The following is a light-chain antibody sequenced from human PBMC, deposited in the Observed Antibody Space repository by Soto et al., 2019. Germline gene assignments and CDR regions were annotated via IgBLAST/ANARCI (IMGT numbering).Light chain of an antibody. CDR3: QQLNSYPIT. CDR1: QGLSSD. V-gene: IGKV1-9*01. J-gene: IGKJ5*01. CDR2: AAS. Sequence: DIQLNQSPSFLSASVGDRVTITCRASQGLSSDLALYQQKPGKAPKLLIYAASTLQSGVPSRFSGSGSGTEFTLTISSLQPEDFATYYCQQLNSYPITFGQGTRLEIK.